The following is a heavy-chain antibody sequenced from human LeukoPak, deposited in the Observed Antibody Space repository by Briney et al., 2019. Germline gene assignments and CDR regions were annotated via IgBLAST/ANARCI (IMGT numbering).Heavy chain of an antibody. D-gene: IGHD3-10*01. V-gene: IGHV3-43*02. CDR3: AKTVGSGSYSLPFDY. CDR1: GFTFDDYV. Sequence: GGSLRLSCAASGFTFDDYVMHWVRQAPGKGLEWVSLISGDGGRAYYADSVKGRSTISRDNSKNSLYLQMNSLRSEDTALYYCAKTVGSGSYSLPFDYWGQGTLVTVSS. J-gene: IGHJ4*02. CDR2: ISGDGGRA.